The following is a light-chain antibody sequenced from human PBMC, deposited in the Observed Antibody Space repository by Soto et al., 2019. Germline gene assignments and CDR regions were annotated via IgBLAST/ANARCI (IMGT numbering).Light chain of an antibody. V-gene: IGKV3-20*01. CDR1: QSVSNNY. Sequence: EIVLTHSPGTLSLYPGDRATLSCRASQSVSNNYLAWYQQKLGQAPRLLIYGASSRATGIPDRFSGNGSGTDFTLTISRLEPEDFAVYYCDQYGSTPFTFGPGTKVDIK. CDR3: DQYGSTPFT. CDR2: GAS. J-gene: IGKJ3*01.